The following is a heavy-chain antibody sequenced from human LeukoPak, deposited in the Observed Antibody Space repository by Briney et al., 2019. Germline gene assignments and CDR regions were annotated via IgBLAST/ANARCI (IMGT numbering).Heavy chain of an antibody. CDR3: AKDPRGSGSYNWFDP. D-gene: IGHD3-10*01. CDR1: GFTFSSYA. J-gene: IGHJ5*02. CDR2: ISYDGSNK. V-gene: IGHV3-30-3*01. Sequence: PGGSLRLSCAASGFTFSSYAMHWVRQAPGKGLEWVAVISYDGSNKYYADSVKGRFTISRDNSKNTLYLQMNSLRAEDTAVYYCAKDPRGSGSYNWFDPWGQGTLVTVSS.